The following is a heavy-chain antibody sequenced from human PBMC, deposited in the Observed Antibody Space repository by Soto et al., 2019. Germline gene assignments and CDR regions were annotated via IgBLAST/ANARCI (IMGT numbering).Heavy chain of an antibody. CDR3: ARDRAGTRTFPRNTFDL. D-gene: IGHD6-19*01. V-gene: IGHV3-11*01. CDR2: ISNRGDAI. CDR1: GFSFSVYY. Sequence: QVQLVESGGGLVKPGGSLRLSCAASGFSFSVYYMTWIRQAPGRGLECISYISNRGDAIYYADSVKGRVTISRDDARSSLFLQMDPLRTEDTAVYYCARDRAGTRTFPRNTFDLWGQGTMVTVAS. J-gene: IGHJ3*01.